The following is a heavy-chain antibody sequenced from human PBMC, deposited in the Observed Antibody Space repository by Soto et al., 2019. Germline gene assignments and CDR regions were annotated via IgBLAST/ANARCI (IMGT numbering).Heavy chain of an antibody. Sequence: QVHLVQSGAEVKKPGASVKVSCKGSGYAFTTYGITWVRQAPGQGLEWMGWISAHNGNTNYAQKLQGRVTVTRDTSTNTAYMELRSLRSDDTAVYYCARGRYGDYWGQGALVPVSS. CDR2: ISAHNGNT. D-gene: IGHD1-1*01. V-gene: IGHV1-18*01. CDR1: GYAFTTYG. J-gene: IGHJ4*02. CDR3: ARGRYGDY.